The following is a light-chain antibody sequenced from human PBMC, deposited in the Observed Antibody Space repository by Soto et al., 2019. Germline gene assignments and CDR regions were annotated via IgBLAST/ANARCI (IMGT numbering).Light chain of an antibody. J-gene: IGKJ5*01. Sequence: DIVLTQSPGTLSLSPGDRATLSCRASQTVSSNYLAWCQQRTGQAPRLLIYGASTRAAGIPDRFSGSGSGTDFTLTITSLEPEDSAVYFCQKYTGPPTTXGQGTRLEI. CDR3: QKYTGPPTT. V-gene: IGKV3-20*01. CDR2: GAS. CDR1: QTVSSNY.